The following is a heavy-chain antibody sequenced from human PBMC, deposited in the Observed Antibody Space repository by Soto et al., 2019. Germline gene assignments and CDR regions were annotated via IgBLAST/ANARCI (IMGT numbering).Heavy chain of an antibody. Sequence: QVQLQESGPGLVKFSQTLSLTCTVSGGSISSGGYYWNWIRQHPGKGLEWIGYIHYNGGTYGNPSLRSRATISVDTSKNQFSLKLTSVTAADTAVYYCARDRGGYGNFEYWGQGTLVTVSS. D-gene: IGHD5-12*01. CDR3: ARDRGGYGNFEY. V-gene: IGHV4-31*03. CDR1: GGSISSGGYY. J-gene: IGHJ4*02. CDR2: IHYNGGT.